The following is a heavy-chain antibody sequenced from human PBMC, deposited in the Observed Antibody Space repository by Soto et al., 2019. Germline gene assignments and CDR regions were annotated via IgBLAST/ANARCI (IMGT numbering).Heavy chain of an antibody. CDR1: GGSISSYY. CDR3: ARHRISSSSSWFDP. J-gene: IGHJ5*02. D-gene: IGHD6-6*01. CDR2: IYYSGST. Sequence: PSETLSLTCTVSGGSISSYYWSWIRQPPGKGLEWIGYIYYSGSTNYNPSLKSRVTISVDTSKNQFSLKLSSVTAADTAVYYCARHRISSSSSWFDPWGQGTLVTVSS. V-gene: IGHV4-59*08.